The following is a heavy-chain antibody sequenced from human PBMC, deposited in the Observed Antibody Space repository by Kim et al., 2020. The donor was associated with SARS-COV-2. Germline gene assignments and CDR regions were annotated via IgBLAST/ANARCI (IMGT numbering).Heavy chain of an antibody. J-gene: IGHJ5*02. V-gene: IGHV3-23*01. D-gene: IGHD1-1*01. Sequence: ASVKGRFTISRDNSKDTLYLQMNSLRAEDTAVYYCAKDQYNNPQGWFDPWGQGTLVTVSS. CDR3: AKDQYNNPQGWFDP.